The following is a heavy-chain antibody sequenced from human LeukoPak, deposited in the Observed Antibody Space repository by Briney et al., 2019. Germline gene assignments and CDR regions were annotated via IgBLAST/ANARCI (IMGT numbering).Heavy chain of an antibody. J-gene: IGHJ2*01. CDR2: FYYSGST. D-gene: IGHD3-10*01. CDR1: GASISTSNYY. CDR3: AKLDYSSESNYNWYFDL. Sequence: SETPSLTCTVPGASISTSNYYWGWIRQPPGKGLEWIGSFYYSGSTFYNPSLKSRVTISVDTSKNQFSLKLSSVTAADTALYYCAKLDYSSESNYNWYFDLWGRGTLVTVSS. V-gene: IGHV4-39*01.